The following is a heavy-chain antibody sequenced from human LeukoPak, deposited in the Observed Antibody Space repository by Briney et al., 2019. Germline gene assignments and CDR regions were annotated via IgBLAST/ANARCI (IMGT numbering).Heavy chain of an antibody. V-gene: IGHV3-66*01. J-gene: IGHJ4*02. Sequence: GRSLRLSCTASGFTFGDYVMSWVRQAPGKGLEWVSVLYSGGSTYYADSVKGRFTISRDNSKNTLYLQMNSLRAEDTAVYYCARGWGSFDYWGQGTQVIVSS. CDR2: LYSGGST. CDR1: GFTFGDYV. D-gene: IGHD7-27*01. CDR3: ARGWGSFDY.